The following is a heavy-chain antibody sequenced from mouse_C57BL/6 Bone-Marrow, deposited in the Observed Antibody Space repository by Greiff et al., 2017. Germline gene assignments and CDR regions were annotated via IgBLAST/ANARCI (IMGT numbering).Heavy chain of an antibody. CDR2: IYPRGGYT. J-gene: IGHJ4*01. CDR3: ARQWVYSCLDD. V-gene: IGHV1-81*01. CDR1: GYTFTSYG. D-gene: IGHD1-3*01. Sequence: QVQLQQSGAELVRPGASVKLSCKASGYTFTSYGICWVKQRTGQGLEWIGEIYPRGGYTYYNEKFKGKATLTADKSSSTAYMQLSSLTSEDSAIYFCARQWVYSCLDDWGQGTTVTVSS.